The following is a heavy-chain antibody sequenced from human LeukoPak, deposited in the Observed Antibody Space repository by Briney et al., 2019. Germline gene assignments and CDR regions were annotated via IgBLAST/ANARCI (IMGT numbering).Heavy chain of an antibody. V-gene: IGHV4-34*01. D-gene: IGHD6-19*01. CDR3: ARQIYSYSSGWYETGYYYMDV. CDR2: INHSGST. CDR1: GGSFSGYY. Sequence: SETLSLTCAVYGGSFSGYYWSWIRQPPGKGLEWIGEINHSGSTNYNPSLKSRVTISVDTSKNQFSLKLSSVTAADTAVYYCARQIYSYSSGWYETGYYYMDVWGKGTTVTISS. J-gene: IGHJ6*03.